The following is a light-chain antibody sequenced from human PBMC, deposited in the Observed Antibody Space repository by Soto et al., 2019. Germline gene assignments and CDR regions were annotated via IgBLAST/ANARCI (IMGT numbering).Light chain of an antibody. CDR3: QTWGTGIRV. Sequence: QSVLTQSPSASASLGASVKLTCTLSSGHSNYAIAWHQQQAEKGPRYLMKLNSDGSHSKGDGIPDRFSGSSSGAERYLTISSLQSEDEADYYCQTWGTGIRVFGGGTKLTVL. V-gene: IGLV4-69*01. CDR1: SGHSNYA. J-gene: IGLJ3*02. CDR2: LNSDGSH.